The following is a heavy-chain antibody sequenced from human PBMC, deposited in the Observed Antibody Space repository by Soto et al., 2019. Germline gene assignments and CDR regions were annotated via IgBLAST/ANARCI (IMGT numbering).Heavy chain of an antibody. V-gene: IGHV4-30-4*01. Sequence: SETLSLTCTVSGDSISSGDYYWSWIRQPPGKGLEWIGCIYYSGNTYYNPSLKRRFSISVDTSKNQFSLQLSSVTVADTAVYYCARDFKRYSGRPGPFEYWGLGTMVIVSS. D-gene: IGHD5-12*01. CDR1: GDSISSGDYY. CDR2: IYYSGNT. CDR3: ARDFKRYSGRPGPFEY. J-gene: IGHJ4*02.